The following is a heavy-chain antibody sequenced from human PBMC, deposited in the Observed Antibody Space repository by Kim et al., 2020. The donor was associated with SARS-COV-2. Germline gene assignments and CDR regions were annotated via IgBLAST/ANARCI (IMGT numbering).Heavy chain of an antibody. J-gene: IGHJ4*02. Sequence: GGSLRLSCAASGLTFSSYAMHWVRQAPGKGLEWVAVISYDGSNKYYADSVKGRFTISRDNSKNTLYLQMNSLRAEDTAVYYCARDTGSYGSSHPGRPDYWGQGTLVTVSS. D-gene: IGHD1-26*01. CDR1: GLTFSSYA. V-gene: IGHV3-30-3*01. CDR3: ARDTGSYGSSHPGRPDY. CDR2: ISYDGSNK.